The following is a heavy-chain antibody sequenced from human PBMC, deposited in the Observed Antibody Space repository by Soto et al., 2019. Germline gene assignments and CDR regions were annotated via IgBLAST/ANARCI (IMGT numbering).Heavy chain of an antibody. J-gene: IGHJ6*03. D-gene: IGHD2-2*01. CDR2: IWYDGSNK. CDR1: GFTFSSYG. Sequence: PGGSLRLSCAASGFTFSSYGMHWVRQAPGKGLEWVAVIWYDGSNKYYADSVKGRFTISRDNSKNTLYLQMNSLRAEDTAVYYCARGRYCSSTSCAKGRYYYYYYMDVWGKGTTVTVSS. V-gene: IGHV3-33*01. CDR3: ARGRYCSSTSCAKGRYYYYYYMDV.